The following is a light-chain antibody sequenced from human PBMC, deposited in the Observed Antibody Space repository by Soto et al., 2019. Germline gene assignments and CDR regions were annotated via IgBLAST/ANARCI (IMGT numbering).Light chain of an antibody. CDR1: QSVSSY. CDR3: QQRSNWPPGT. V-gene: IGKV3-11*01. CDR2: DAS. Sequence: EIVLTQSPATLSLSPGERATLSCRASQSVSSYLAWYQQKPGQAPRLRIYDASNRATVIPARFSGSGSGTDFTLTISSLEPEDFAIYYCQQRSNWPPGTFGGGTKVEIK. J-gene: IGKJ4*01.